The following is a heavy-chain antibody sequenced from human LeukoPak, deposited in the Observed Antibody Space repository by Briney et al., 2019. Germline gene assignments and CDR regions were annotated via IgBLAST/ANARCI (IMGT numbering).Heavy chain of an antibody. CDR1: GGSISSSSYY. Sequence: PSETLSLTCTVSGGSISSSSYYWGWIRQPPGKGLEWIGTIYYSGSTYYNVSLKSRVTISVDTSKKQFSLKPSSVTAADTAVYYCARQSCYYGSGSYYLNWFDPWGQGTLVTVSS. V-gene: IGHV4-39*01. D-gene: IGHD3-10*01. CDR3: ARQSCYYGSGSYYLNWFDP. CDR2: IYYSGST. J-gene: IGHJ5*02.